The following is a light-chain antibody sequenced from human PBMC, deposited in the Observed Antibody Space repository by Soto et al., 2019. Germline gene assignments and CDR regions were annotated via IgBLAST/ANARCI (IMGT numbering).Light chain of an antibody. CDR3: QQYGRSPT. CDR2: GAP. Sequence: EIVLTQSPGTLSLSPGERATLSCRASQSVSSSYFAWYQQKPGQAPTLLIYGAPSRATGIPDRFSGSGSGTDFTLTISRLEPEDFEVYYCQQYGRSPTFGKETKVEIK. CDR1: QSVSSSY. J-gene: IGKJ1*01. V-gene: IGKV3-20*01.